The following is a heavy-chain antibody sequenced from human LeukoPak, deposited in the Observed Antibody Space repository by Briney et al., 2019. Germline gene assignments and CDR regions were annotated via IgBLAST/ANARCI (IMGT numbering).Heavy chain of an antibody. J-gene: IGHJ4*02. CDR3: ARERIGEYYDFWSGYYPPLDY. CDR1: GYTFTSYY. CDR2: INPSGGST. D-gene: IGHD3-3*01. Sequence: ASVKVSCKASGYTFTSYYMHWVRQAPGQGLEWMGIINPSGGSTSYAQKFQGRVTMTRDTSTSTVYMELSRLRSDDTAVYYCARERIGEYYDFWSGYYPPLDYWGQGTLVTVSS. V-gene: IGHV1-46*01.